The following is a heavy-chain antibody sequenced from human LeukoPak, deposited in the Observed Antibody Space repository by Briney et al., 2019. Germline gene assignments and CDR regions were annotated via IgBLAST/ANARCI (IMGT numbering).Heavy chain of an antibody. CDR1: GFTFSSYA. J-gene: IGHJ4*02. V-gene: IGHV3-23*01. Sequence: PGESLRLSCAASGFTFSSYAMSWVRQAPGKGLEWVSAISGSGGSTYYADSVKGRFTISRDNSKNTLYLQMNSLRAEDTAVYYCAKDTRSSGRGYYFDYWGQGTLVTVSS. CDR2: ISGSGGST. D-gene: IGHD6-19*01. CDR3: AKDTRSSGRGYYFDY.